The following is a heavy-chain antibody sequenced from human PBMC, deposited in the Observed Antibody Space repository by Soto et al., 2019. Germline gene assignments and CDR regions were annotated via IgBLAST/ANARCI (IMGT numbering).Heavy chain of an antibody. CDR2: IWYDGSNK. Sequence: QVQLVESGGGVVQPGRSLRLSCAASGFTFSSYGMHWVRQAPGKGLEWVAVIWYDGSNKYYADSVKGRFTISRDNSKNPLYLQMNSLRAEDTAVYYCARGRIAVAGWASYFDYWGQGTLVTVSS. D-gene: IGHD6-19*01. V-gene: IGHV3-33*01. J-gene: IGHJ4*02. CDR3: ARGRIAVAGWASYFDY. CDR1: GFTFSSYG.